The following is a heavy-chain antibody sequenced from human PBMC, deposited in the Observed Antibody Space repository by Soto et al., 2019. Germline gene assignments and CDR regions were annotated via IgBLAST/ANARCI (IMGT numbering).Heavy chain of an antibody. V-gene: IGHV4-30-2*01. D-gene: IGHD3-10*01. J-gene: IGHJ5*02. CDR3: AGAGPVRGVRPLPNWFDP. CDR1: GGTISSGGYS. CDR2: IYQSGST. Sequence: ASETLSLTCAASGGTISSGGYSWSWIRQPPGKGLEWIGYIYQSGSTHYNPSLKSRVTISVDRSKTQFSLKLSSVTAADTAVYYCAGAGPVRGVRPLPNWFDPWGQGTLVTVSS.